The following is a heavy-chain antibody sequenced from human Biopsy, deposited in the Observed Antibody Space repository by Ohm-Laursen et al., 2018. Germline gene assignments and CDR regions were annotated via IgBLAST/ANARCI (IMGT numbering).Heavy chain of an antibody. V-gene: IGHV4-59*01. Sequence: SETLSLTCSVSGGSMTGYEWSWIRLAPGKGLEWIGYIYYSGGTKYNPSLASRVTFSVDMSKSQLSLKLYSVTAADTAVYYCARVEAGTYDALDIWGQGTLVAVSA. J-gene: IGHJ3*02. CDR1: GGSMTGYE. CDR2: IYYSGGT. CDR3: ARVEAGTYDALDI. D-gene: IGHD1-26*01.